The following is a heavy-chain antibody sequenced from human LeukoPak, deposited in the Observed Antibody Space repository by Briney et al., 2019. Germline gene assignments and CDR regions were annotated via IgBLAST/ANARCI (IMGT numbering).Heavy chain of an antibody. J-gene: IGHJ4*02. CDR1: GFTFSDYY. CDR3: ARDSYGSYYDSSGCN. CDR2: ISSSGSTI. V-gene: IGHV3-11*01. Sequence: GGSLRLSCAASGFTFSDYYMSWIRQAPGKGLEWVSYISSSGSTIYYADSVKGRFTISRDNAKNSLYLQMNSLRAEDTAVYYCARDSYGSYYDSSGCNWGQGTLVTVSS. D-gene: IGHD3-22*01.